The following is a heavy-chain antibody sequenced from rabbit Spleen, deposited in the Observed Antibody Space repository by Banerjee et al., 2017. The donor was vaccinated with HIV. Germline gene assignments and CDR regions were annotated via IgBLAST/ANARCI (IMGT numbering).Heavy chain of an antibody. CDR1: GLDFSKNYW. CDR3: ARDSAGREHFNL. J-gene: IGHJ4*01. Sequence: LEESGGGQVKPGGTLTLTCKASGLDFSKNYWICWVRQAPGKGLEWIACIDGVRGGSTHYASWAKGRSTCSQSSSTTVTLQVPSLTAADTDTYFCARDSAGREHFNLWGPGTLVTVS. CDR2: IDGVRGGST. D-gene: IGHD4-1*01. V-gene: IGHV1S45*01.